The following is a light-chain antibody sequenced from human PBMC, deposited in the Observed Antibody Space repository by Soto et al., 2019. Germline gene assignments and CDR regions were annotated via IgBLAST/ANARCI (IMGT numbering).Light chain of an antibody. V-gene: IGKV4-1*01. J-gene: IGKJ4*01. Sequence: DIVMTQSPDSLAVSLGERATINCKSSQSVLYSSNNKNYLAWYQQKPGQPPKLLIYWASTRESGVPDRFSGSGSGRDFTLTIGSLQADDVAVYYCQQYYSTPLTFGGGTKVEIK. CDR1: QSVLYSSNNKNY. CDR3: QQYYSTPLT. CDR2: WAS.